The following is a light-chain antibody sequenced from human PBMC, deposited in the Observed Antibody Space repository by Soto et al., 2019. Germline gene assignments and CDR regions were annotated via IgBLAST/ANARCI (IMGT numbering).Light chain of an antibody. CDR3: QNYNSYSEA. J-gene: IGKJ1*01. V-gene: IGKV1-5*03. CDR1: QNVGTW. Sequence: DLQMTQSPSTLSDSVVARVTINCRASQNVGTWLAWYQQKPGKATNLLIYKASNLERGVPSRFSGSGSGTEFTLTISSLQPDEFATYYCQNYNSYSEAVGQGIKVDIK. CDR2: KAS.